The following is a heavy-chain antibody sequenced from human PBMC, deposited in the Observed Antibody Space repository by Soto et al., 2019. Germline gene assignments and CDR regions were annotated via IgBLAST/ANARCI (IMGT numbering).Heavy chain of an antibody. D-gene: IGHD1-20*01. CDR1: GASISVHSYY. CDR2: SYYSGTT. CDR3: TRRYNWNDKYFVP. Sequence: PSETLSLTCTVSGASISVHSYYWTWIRQPPGKGLEWIGSSYYSGTTYFNPSLKSRATISVDTSKNQFSLRLTSVTAADTAIYYCTRRYNWNDKYFVPWGPGXLVTVSS. V-gene: IGHV4-39*01. J-gene: IGHJ5*02.